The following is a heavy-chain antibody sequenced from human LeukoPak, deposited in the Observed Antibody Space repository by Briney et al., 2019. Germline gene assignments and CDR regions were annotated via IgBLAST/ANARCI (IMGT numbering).Heavy chain of an antibody. D-gene: IGHD2-2*01. CDR3: ARDVQGAYCGSTICYNWFDP. V-gene: IGHV4-39*07. CDR2: IYYSGST. Sequence: SETLSLTCTVSGGSISSSSYYWGWIRQPPGKGLEWIGSIYYSGSTYYNPSLKSRVTISVDTSKNQFSLKLSSVTAADTAVYYCARDVQGAYCGSTICYNWFDPWGQGTLVTVSS. CDR1: GGSISSSSYY. J-gene: IGHJ5*02.